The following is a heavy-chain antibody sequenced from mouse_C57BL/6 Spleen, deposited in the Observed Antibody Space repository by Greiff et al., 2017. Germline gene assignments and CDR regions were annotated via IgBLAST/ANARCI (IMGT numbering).Heavy chain of an antibody. D-gene: IGHD3-3*01. CDR1: GYTFTSYW. V-gene: IGHV1-50*01. CDR3: ARREYFDY. Sequence: VQLQQPGAELVKPGASVKLSCKASGYTFTSYWMQWVKQRPGQGLEWIGEIDPSDSYTNYNQKFKGKATLTVDTSSSTAYMQLSSLTSEDSSVYCCARREYFDYWGQGTTLTVSS. CDR2: IDPSDSYT. J-gene: IGHJ2*01.